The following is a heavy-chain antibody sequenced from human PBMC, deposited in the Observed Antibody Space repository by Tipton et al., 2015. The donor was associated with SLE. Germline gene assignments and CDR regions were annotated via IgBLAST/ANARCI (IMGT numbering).Heavy chain of an antibody. Sequence: TLSLTCAVSGGSISSSHWWSWVRQSPGKGLEWIGEVYHSGSTNYNPPLKRRVTISADKSKNQFSLKLPSVTATDTAVYNCARRNYDVLTGYYDAFDIWGQGTMVTVSS. CDR1: GGSISSSHW. CDR3: ARRNYDVLTGYYDAFDI. D-gene: IGHD3-9*01. V-gene: IGHV4-4*02. J-gene: IGHJ3*02. CDR2: VYHSGST.